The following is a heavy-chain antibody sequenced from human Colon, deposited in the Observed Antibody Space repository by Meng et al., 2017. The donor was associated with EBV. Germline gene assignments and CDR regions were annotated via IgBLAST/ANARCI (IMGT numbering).Heavy chain of an antibody. CDR3: ARVSSGWDYFDY. V-gene: IGHV4-31*03. J-gene: IGHJ4*02. CDR1: VGSVSIGGYY. Sequence: QQQESGPGLVRPSQTLSLTCTVSVGSVSIGGYYWTWIRQHPGKGLEWFGHIYYSGSTFYNPSLKRRVIISIDTSKNQFSLNLRSVTAADTAVYYCARVSSGWDYFDYWGQGTLVTVSS. D-gene: IGHD6-19*01. CDR2: IYYSGST.